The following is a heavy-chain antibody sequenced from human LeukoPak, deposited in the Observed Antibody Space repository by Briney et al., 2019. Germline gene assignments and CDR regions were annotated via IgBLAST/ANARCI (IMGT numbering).Heavy chain of an antibody. CDR2: IYHSGST. D-gene: IGHD2-2*01. Sequence: PSGTLSLTCAVSGGSISRSNWWSWVRQPPGKGLEWIGEIYHSGSTNYNPSLKSRVTISVDTSKNQFSLKLSSVTAADTAVYYCASQTRDIVVVPAATSDYWGQGTLVTVSS. V-gene: IGHV4-4*02. CDR1: GGSISRSNW. CDR3: ASQTRDIVVVPAATSDY. J-gene: IGHJ4*02.